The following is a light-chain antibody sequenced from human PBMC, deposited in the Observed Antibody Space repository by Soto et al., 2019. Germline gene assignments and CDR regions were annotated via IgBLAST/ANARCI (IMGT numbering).Light chain of an antibody. CDR1: QSISSY. J-gene: IGKJ5*01. V-gene: IGKV1-39*01. CDR3: QQSYSTLIT. Sequence: DIQMTQSPSSLSASVGDRVTITCRASQSISSYLNWYQQKPGKAPKVLIYAASSLQSGVPSRFSRSGSGTDFTLTISSLQPEDFATYYCQQSYSTLITFGQGTRLEIK. CDR2: AAS.